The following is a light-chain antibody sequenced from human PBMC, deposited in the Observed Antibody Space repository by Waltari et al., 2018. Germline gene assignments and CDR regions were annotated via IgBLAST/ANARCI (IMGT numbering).Light chain of an antibody. CDR3: SSYTRHETGI. CDR2: EVN. V-gene: IGLV2-14*01. J-gene: IGLJ2*01. CDR1: SSDVGGYNF. Sequence: QSALTQPASVSGSPGQSITISCTGTSSDVGGYNFVSWYQQHPGKVPKLIIYEVNNRPSGVAHRFSGSKSGNTASLTISGLQAEDEADYYCSSYTRHETGIFGGGTKLTVL.